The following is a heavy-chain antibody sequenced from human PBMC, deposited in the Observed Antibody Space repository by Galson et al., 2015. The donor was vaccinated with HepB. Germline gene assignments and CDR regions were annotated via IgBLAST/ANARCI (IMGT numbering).Heavy chain of an antibody. Sequence: SLRLSRAASGFTFSSYAMHWVRQAPGKGLEWVAVISYDGSNKYYADSVKGRFTISRDNSKNTLYLQMNSLRAEDTAVYYCAREEQWLVRGGWFDPWGQGTLVTVSS. CDR1: GFTFSSYA. J-gene: IGHJ5*02. CDR3: AREEQWLVRGGWFDP. CDR2: ISYDGSNK. V-gene: IGHV3-30-3*01. D-gene: IGHD6-19*01.